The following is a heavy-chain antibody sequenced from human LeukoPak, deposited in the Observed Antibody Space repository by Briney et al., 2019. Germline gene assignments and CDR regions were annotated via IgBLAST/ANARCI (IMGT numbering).Heavy chain of an antibody. Sequence: PGGSLRLSCAASGFTFSNYDMSWVRQAPGKGLEWVSFIYSDNTHYSDSVKGRFTVSRDNSKNTLYLQMNSLRAEDTAVYYCARRAGAYSHPYDYWGQGTLVTVSS. J-gene: IGHJ4*02. CDR3: ARRAGAYSHPYDY. CDR2: IYSDNT. CDR1: GFTFSNYD. D-gene: IGHD4/OR15-4a*01. V-gene: IGHV3-53*01.